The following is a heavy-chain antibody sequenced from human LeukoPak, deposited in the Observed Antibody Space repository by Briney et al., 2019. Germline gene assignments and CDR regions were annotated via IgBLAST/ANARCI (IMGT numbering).Heavy chain of an antibody. CDR1: GFTFSSYH. CDR3: ARSGVLADAFDI. D-gene: IGHD3-3*02. J-gene: IGHJ3*02. V-gene: IGHV3-21*01. CDR2: ISSSSSYI. Sequence: KAGGSLRLSCAASGFTFSSYHMNWVRQAPGKGLEWVSSISSSSSYIYYADSVKGRFTISRDNAKNSLYLQMNSLRAEDTAVYYCARSGVLADAFDIWGQGTMVTVSS.